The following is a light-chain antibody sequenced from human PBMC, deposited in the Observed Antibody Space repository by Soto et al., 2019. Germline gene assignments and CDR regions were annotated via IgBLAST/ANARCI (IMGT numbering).Light chain of an antibody. CDR1: QSISSY. Sequence: DIQMTQSPSSLSASVGDRVTITCRASQSISSYLNWYQQKPGKAPKLLIYAASSLQSGFPSRFSGSGSGTDFTLTISSLQPEDFATYSCQHSYSTLITFGQGTRLEIK. CDR3: QHSYSTLIT. J-gene: IGKJ5*01. V-gene: IGKV1-39*01. CDR2: AAS.